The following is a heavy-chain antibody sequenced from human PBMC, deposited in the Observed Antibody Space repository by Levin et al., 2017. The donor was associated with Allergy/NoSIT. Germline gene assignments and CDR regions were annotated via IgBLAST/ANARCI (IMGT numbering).Heavy chain of an antibody. V-gene: IGHV3-33*01. J-gene: IGHJ3*02. CDR1: GFTFSSYG. CDR3: ARDPGIEMMEGAFDI. D-gene: IGHD5-24*01. Sequence: GGSLRLSCAASGFTFSSYGMHWVRQAPGKGLEWVAVIWYDGSNKYYADSVKGRFTISRDNSKNTLYLQMNSLRAEDTAVYYCARDPGIEMMEGAFDIWGQGTMVTVSS. CDR2: IWYDGSNK.